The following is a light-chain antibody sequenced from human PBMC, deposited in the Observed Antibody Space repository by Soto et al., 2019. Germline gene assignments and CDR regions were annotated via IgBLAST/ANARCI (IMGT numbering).Light chain of an antibody. CDR2: EVS. Sequence: QSALTQPASVSGSPGQSITFSCTGTSSDVGGYNYVSWYQQHPGKAPKLMVFEVSNRPSGVSYRFSGSKSGNTASLTISGLQAEDEADYFCSSYSISTAYLFGTGTKLTVL. J-gene: IGLJ1*01. CDR1: SSDVGGYNY. CDR3: SSYSISTAYL. V-gene: IGLV2-14*01.